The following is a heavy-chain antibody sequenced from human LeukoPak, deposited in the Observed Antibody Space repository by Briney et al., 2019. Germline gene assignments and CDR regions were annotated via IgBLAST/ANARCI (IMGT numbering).Heavy chain of an antibody. Sequence: ASVKVSCKASGYTFTSYAMNWVRQAPGQGLEWMGWISAYNGNTNYAQKLQGRVTMTTDTSTSTAYMELRSLRSDDTAVYYCARDAIAAAGINWFDPWGQGTLVTVSS. D-gene: IGHD6-13*01. CDR3: ARDAIAAAGINWFDP. CDR1: GYTFTSYA. J-gene: IGHJ5*02. V-gene: IGHV1-18*01. CDR2: ISAYNGNT.